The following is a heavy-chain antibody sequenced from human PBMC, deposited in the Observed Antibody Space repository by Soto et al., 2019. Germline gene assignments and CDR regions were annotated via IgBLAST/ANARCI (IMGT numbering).Heavy chain of an antibody. CDR3: ARGTYSSSWFDY. J-gene: IGHJ4*02. D-gene: IGHD6-13*01. Sequence: GGSLRLSCAASGFTFSSYWMSWVRQAPGKGLEWVANIKQDGSAKYYVDSVKGRFTISRDNAKNSLYLQMNSLRADDTAVYYCARGTYSSSWFDYWGQGTLVTVSS. CDR1: GFTFSSYW. CDR2: IKQDGSAK. V-gene: IGHV3-7*01.